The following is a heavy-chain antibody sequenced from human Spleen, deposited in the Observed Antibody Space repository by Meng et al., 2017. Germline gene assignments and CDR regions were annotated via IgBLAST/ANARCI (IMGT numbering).Heavy chain of an antibody. CDR2: IKRNSDGGTI. CDR1: GRSFIEAW. J-gene: IGHJ4*02. CDR3: AAGAAAADH. D-gene: IGHD6-13*01. V-gene: IGHV3-15*01. Sequence: EFGGGLVRLGGSSRSSWLASGRSFIEAWMSWVGQGPGKGLEWVGRIKRNSDGGTIDYAAPVKGRFTISRDDSKNTLYLQMDSLITEDTAVYFCAAGAAAADHWGQGTLVTVSS.